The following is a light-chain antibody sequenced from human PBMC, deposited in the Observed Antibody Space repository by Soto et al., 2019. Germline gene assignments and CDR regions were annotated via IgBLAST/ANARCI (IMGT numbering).Light chain of an antibody. J-gene: IGKJ2*01. V-gene: IGKV1-5*03. CDR3: QQYNSYSSYT. CDR1: QSISSW. Sequence: DIQMTQSPSTLSASVGDRVTITCRASQSISSWLAWYQQKPGKAPKLLIYKASSLESGVPSRFGGSGSGTEFTLTISSLQPDDFATYYCQQYNSYSSYTFGQGTKLEIK. CDR2: KAS.